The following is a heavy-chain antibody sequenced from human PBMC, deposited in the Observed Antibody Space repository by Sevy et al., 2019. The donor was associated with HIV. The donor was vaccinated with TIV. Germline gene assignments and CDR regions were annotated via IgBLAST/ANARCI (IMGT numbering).Heavy chain of an antibody. D-gene: IGHD6-13*01. J-gene: IGHJ3*02. Sequence: GGSLRLSCAASGFTFSSYSMNWVRQAPGKGLEWVSSISSSSSYIYYADSVKGRFTISRDNAKNSLYLQMNSLRADDTAVYYCARDSVAAAGTYRGLDAFDIWGQGTMVTVSS. CDR3: ARDSVAAAGTYRGLDAFDI. CDR1: GFTFSSYS. CDR2: ISSSSSYI. V-gene: IGHV3-21*01.